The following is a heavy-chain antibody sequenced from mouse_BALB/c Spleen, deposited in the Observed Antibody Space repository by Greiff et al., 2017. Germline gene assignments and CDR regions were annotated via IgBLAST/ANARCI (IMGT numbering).Heavy chain of an antibody. J-gene: IGHJ4*01. CDR1: GFTFSSYA. V-gene: IGHV5-6-5*01. CDR2: ISSGGST. D-gene: IGHD2-4*01. CDR3: ARVDYDEGYYAMDY. Sequence: EVKLVESGGGLVKPGGSLKLSCAASGFTFSSYAMSWVRQTPEKRLEWVASISSGGSTYYPDSVKGRFTISRDNARNILYLQMSSLRSEDTAMYYCARVDYDEGYYAMDYWGQGTSVTVSS.